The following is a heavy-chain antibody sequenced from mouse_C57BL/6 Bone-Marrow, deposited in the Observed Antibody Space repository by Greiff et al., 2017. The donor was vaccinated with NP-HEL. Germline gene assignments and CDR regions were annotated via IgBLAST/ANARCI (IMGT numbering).Heavy chain of an antibody. CDR2: IHPNSGST. J-gene: IGHJ2*01. CDR3: ARDHYYGSLFDY. D-gene: IGHD1-1*01. CDR1: GYTFTSYW. V-gene: IGHV1-64*01. Sequence: VQLQQSGAELVKPGASVKLSCKASGYTFTSYWMHWVKQRPGQGLEWIGMIHPNSGSTNYNEKFKSKATLTVDKSSSTAYMQLSSLTSEDSAVYYCARDHYYGSLFDYWGQGTTLTVSS.